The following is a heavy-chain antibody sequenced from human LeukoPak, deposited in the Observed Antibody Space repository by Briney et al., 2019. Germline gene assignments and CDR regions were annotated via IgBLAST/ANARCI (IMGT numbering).Heavy chain of an antibody. J-gene: IGHJ4*02. CDR1: AFTCSNYW. CDR2: IKQDGIEK. V-gene: IGHV3-7*05. CDR3: ARITTRYFDY. Sequence: GWSLRLSCAASAFTCSNYWMTWVRQAPGKGLERVANIKQDGIEKYYVDSVKGRFTISRDNAKTSLFLQMDSLSAEDTAVYYCARITTRYFDYWGQGTLVTVSS. D-gene: IGHD1-1*01.